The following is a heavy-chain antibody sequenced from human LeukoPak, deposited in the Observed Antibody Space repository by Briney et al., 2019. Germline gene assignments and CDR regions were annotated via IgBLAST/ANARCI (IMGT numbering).Heavy chain of an antibody. D-gene: IGHD3-22*01. V-gene: IGHV3-30*04. CDR1: GFTFSSYA. Sequence: GRSLRLSCAASGFTFSSYAMHWVRQAPGKGLEWVAVISYDGSNKYYADSVKGRFTISRDNSKNTLYLQMNSLRAEDTAVYYCARSYYEYYYDSSGYYRPYFDYWGQGTLVTVSS. J-gene: IGHJ4*02. CDR2: ISYDGSNK. CDR3: ARSYYEYYYDSSGYYRPYFDY.